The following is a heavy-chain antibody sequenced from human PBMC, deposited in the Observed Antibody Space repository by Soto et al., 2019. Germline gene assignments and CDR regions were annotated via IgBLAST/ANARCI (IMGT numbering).Heavy chain of an antibody. CDR1: GFTFSSYW. Sequence: GGSLRLSCAASGFTFSSYWMSWVRQAPGKGLEWVANIKQDGSEKYYVDSVKGRFTISRDNAKNSLYLQMNSLRAEDTAVYYCARTAGWLLSRYYYYYYYMDVWGKGTTVTVSS. V-gene: IGHV3-7*05. CDR3: ARTAGWLLSRYYYYYYYMDV. D-gene: IGHD3-3*01. J-gene: IGHJ6*03. CDR2: IKQDGSEK.